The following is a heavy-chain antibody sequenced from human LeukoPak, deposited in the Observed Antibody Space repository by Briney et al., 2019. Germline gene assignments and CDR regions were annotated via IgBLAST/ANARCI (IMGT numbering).Heavy chain of an antibody. J-gene: IGHJ6*03. CDR3: ARDSRGADFWSGYYSTNYYYYYMDV. Sequence: GASVKVSCKASGGTFSSYAISWVRQAPGQGLEWMGGIIPIFGTANYAQKFQGRVTITADESTSTAYMELSSLRSEDTAVYYCARDSRGADFWSGYYSTNYYYYYMDVWGKGTTVTVPS. V-gene: IGHV1-69*13. D-gene: IGHD3-3*01. CDR1: GGTFSSYA. CDR2: IIPIFGTA.